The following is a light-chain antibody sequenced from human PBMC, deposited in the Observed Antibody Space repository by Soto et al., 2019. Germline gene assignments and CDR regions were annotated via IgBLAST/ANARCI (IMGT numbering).Light chain of an antibody. V-gene: IGKV3-15*01. Sequence: EVVLTQSPATLSVSPGERATLSCRASQSVRNNLAWYQQKPGQAPRLLIYGASTRATGIPARFSGSWSGTEFTLIISGLQSEDFAVYYCQQYNNLPPWTFGQGTKVE. CDR3: QQYNNLPPWT. CDR1: QSVRNN. J-gene: IGKJ1*01. CDR2: GAS.